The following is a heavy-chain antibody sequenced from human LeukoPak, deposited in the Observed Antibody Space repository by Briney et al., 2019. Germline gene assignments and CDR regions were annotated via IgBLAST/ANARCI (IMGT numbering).Heavy chain of an antibody. J-gene: IGHJ5*02. D-gene: IGHD3-3*01. V-gene: IGHV3-33*01. CDR2: MWYDGSNK. CDR1: GFTFSSYG. Sequence: GGSLRLSCAASGFTFSSYGMHWVRQAPGKGLEWVAVMWYDGSNKYYADSVKGRFTISRDNSKNTLYLQMNSLRAEDTAVYYCARARITIFGVVIADSWFDPWGQGTLVTVSS. CDR3: ARARITIFGVVIADSWFDP.